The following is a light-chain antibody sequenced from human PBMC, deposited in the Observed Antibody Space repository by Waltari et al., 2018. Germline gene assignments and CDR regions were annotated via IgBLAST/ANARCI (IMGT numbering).Light chain of an antibody. CDR1: QSVSYD. CDR3: QQRRNWPLT. CDR2: DTS. Sequence: SCRASQSVSYDLAWYQQRPGQAPRLLIYDTSHRATGIPDRFSGSGSETDFALTISSLEPEDFAVYYCQQRRNWPLTFGGGTKVEIK. J-gene: IGKJ4*01. V-gene: IGKV3-11*01.